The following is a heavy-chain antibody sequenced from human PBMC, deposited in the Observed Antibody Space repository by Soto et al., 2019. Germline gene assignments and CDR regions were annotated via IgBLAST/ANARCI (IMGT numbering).Heavy chain of an antibody. CDR3: ARDFRKRADIVVANYYYMDV. Sequence: SETLSLTCTVSGGSISSGGYYWSWIRQHPGKGLEWIGYIYYSGSTYYNPSLKSRVTISVDTSKNQFSLKLSSVTAADTAVYYCARDFRKRADIVVANYYYMDVWGKGTTVTVSS. CDR1: GGSISSGGYY. V-gene: IGHV4-31*03. J-gene: IGHJ6*03. D-gene: IGHD2-15*01. CDR2: IYYSGST.